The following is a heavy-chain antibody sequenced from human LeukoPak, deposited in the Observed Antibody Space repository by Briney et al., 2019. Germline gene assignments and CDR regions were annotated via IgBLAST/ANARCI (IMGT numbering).Heavy chain of an antibody. V-gene: IGHV4-38-2*01. J-gene: IGHJ3*02. CDR1: GYSISSGYY. CDR2: IFHSGST. Sequence: SETLSLTCAVSGYSISSGYYWAWIRPFPGKGLEWIGSIFHSGSTYDNPSLKSRVSTSVDASKNHFSLTLTSVTAADTAVYHCARHMTTDMLDAFDIWGQGTMV. CDR3: ARHMTTDMLDAFDI. D-gene: IGHD3-10*02.